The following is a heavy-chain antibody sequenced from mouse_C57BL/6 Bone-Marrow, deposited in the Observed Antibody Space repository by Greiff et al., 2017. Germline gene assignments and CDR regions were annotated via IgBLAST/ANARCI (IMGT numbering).Heavy chain of an antibody. Sequence: QVQLKESGAELARPGASVKLSCKASGYTFTSYGISWVKQRTGQGLEWIGEIYPRSGNTYYNEKFKGKATLTADKSSSTAYMELRSLTSEDSAVYVCSRGWSYDYDEWLYGFDYWGQGTTLTVSS. V-gene: IGHV1-81*01. CDR2: IYPRSGNT. D-gene: IGHD2-4*01. J-gene: IGHJ2*01. CDR3: SRGWSYDYDEWLYGFDY. CDR1: GYTFTSYG.